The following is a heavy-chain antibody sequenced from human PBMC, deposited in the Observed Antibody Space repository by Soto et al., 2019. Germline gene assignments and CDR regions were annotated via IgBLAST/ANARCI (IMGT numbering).Heavy chain of an antibody. D-gene: IGHD3-22*01. CDR1: YYTFSTYG. CDR3: ARDRAYSYDSSAYSALDY. Sequence: QVQLVQSGAEVKKPGASVKVSCKASYYTFSTYGITWVRQTPGQGLEWMGGISAYNGNRNYAQKLQGRVTMTTDTSTSTAYMDLRSLTSDDTAVYYCARDRAYSYDSSAYSALDYWGQGTLVTVSS. J-gene: IGHJ4*02. CDR2: ISAYNGNR. V-gene: IGHV1-18*04.